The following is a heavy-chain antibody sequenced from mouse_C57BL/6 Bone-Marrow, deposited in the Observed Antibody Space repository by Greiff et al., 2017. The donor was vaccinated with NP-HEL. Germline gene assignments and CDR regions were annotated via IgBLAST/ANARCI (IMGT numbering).Heavy chain of an antibody. V-gene: IGHV1-55*01. CDR2: ISPGSGST. J-gene: IGHJ2*01. Sequence: QVQLQQPGAELVKPGASVKMSCKASGYTFTSYWITWVKQRPGQGLEWIGDISPGSGSTKYNEKFKSKATLTVDTSSSTAYMQLSSLTSEDSAVYYCARITTVVVYYFDYWGQGTTLTVSS. CDR3: ARITTVVVYYFDY. D-gene: IGHD1-1*01. CDR1: GYTFTSYW.